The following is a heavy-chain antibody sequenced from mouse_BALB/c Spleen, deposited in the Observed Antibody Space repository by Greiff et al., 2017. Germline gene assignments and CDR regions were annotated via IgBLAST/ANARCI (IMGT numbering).Heavy chain of an antibody. CDR3: ASGYYGYAAY. CDR1: GFTFSSYA. D-gene: IGHD1-2*01. Sequence: DVMLVESGGGLVKPGGSLKLSCAASGFTFSSYAMSWVRQSPEKRLEWVAEISSGGSYTYYPDTVTGRFTISRDNAKNTLYLEMSSLRSEDTAMYYCASGYYGYAAYWGQGTLVTVSA. J-gene: IGHJ3*01. V-gene: IGHV5-9-4*01. CDR2: ISSGGSYT.